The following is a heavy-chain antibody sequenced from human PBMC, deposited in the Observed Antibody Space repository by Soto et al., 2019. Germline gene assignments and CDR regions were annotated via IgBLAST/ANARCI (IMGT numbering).Heavy chain of an antibody. Sequence: ASVKVSCKASGGTFSSYTISWVRQAPGQGLEWMGRIIPILGIANYAQKFQGRVTITADKSTSTAYMELGSLRSEDTAVYYCARVFLREKDSPFDYWGQGTLVTVSS. J-gene: IGHJ4*02. V-gene: IGHV1-69*02. D-gene: IGHD2-15*01. CDR1: GGTFSSYT. CDR3: ARVFLREKDSPFDY. CDR2: IIPILGIA.